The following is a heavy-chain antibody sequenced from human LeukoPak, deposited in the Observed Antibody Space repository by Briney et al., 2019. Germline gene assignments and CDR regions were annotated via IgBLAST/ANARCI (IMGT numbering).Heavy chain of an antibody. D-gene: IGHD6-19*01. CDR3: ARDPTRGGWLDVVGSFDP. CDR2: ISSNGGST. Sequence: PGGSLRLSCAASGFTFSSYAMHWVRQAPGKGLEYVSAISSNGGSTYYANSVKGRFTISRDNSKNTLYLQMGSLRAEDMAVYYCARDPTRGGWLDVVGSFDPWGQGTLVTVSS. V-gene: IGHV3-64*01. J-gene: IGHJ5*02. CDR1: GFTFSSYA.